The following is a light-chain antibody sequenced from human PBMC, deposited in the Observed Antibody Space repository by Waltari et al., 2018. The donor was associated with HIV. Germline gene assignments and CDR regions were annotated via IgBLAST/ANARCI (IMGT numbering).Light chain of an antibody. V-gene: IGLV1-44*01. CDR3: AAWDDSLNGLV. CDR1: SSHIGSNS. Sequence: QSVLTQPPSASGTPGQRVTISCSGGSSHIGSNSVTWYQRPPGTAPKRLIYNKNQRPSGVPDRVSGSKSGTSASLAISGLQSEDEADYYCAAWDDSLNGLVFGGGTKLTVL. J-gene: IGLJ2*01. CDR2: NKN.